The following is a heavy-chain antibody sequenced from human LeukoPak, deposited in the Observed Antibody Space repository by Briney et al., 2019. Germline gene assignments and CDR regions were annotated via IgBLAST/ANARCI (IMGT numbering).Heavy chain of an antibody. CDR1: GYTFTSYA. D-gene: IGHD5-24*01. V-gene: IGHV1-3*01. Sequence: ASVKVSCKASGYTFTSYAMHWVRQAPGQRLEWMGWINAGNGNTKYSQKFQGRVTITRDTSASTAYMELSSLRSEDTAVYYCVTDPYTTTDDNNFEPQGAYWGQGTLVTVSS. CDR3: VTDPYTTTDDNNFEPQGAY. J-gene: IGHJ4*02. CDR2: INAGNGNT.